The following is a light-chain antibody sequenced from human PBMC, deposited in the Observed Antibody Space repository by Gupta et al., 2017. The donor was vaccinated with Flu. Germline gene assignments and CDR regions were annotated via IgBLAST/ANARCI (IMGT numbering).Light chain of an antibody. V-gene: IGKV3-20*01. CDR3: QQYGRSPFT. CDR1: QSVSSNY. CDR2: GAS. Sequence: GTLSLSPGERATLSCRARQSVSSNYLAWYQQKPGQAPRLLIYGASSRATGIPDRFSGSGSGTDFTLTVSRLEPEDFAVYYCQQYGRSPFTFGHGTKVDFK. J-gene: IGKJ3*01.